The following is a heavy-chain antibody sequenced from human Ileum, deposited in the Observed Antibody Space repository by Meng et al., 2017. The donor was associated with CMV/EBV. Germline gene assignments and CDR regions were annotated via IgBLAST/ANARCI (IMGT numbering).Heavy chain of an antibody. CDR3: ASLRGSLDY. V-gene: IGHV4-4*02. CDR2: IYHSGST. Sequence: LTSAVSAGSISSSNWWSWVRPPPGKGLEWIGEIYHSGSTNYTPSLKSRVTISVDKSKNQFSLKLSSVTAADTAVYYCASLRGSLDYWGQGTLVTVSS. CDR1: AGSISSSNW. J-gene: IGHJ4*02.